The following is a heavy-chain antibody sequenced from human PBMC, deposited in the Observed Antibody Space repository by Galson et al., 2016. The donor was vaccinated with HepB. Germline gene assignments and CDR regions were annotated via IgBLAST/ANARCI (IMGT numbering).Heavy chain of an antibody. CDR3: ATSRGGEAVFDH. Sequence: QSGAEVKKPGESLQISCQGSRDSFTGYWIAWVRQMPGKGLEWMGIIYTVDSETRYSPSFQGQVTISADKSISTAYLQWSSLKASDTAMYYCATSRGGEAVFDHWGQGTRVTVSS. CDR1: RDSFTGYW. CDR2: IYTVDSET. D-gene: IGHD2-21*01. V-gene: IGHV5-51*01. J-gene: IGHJ4*02.